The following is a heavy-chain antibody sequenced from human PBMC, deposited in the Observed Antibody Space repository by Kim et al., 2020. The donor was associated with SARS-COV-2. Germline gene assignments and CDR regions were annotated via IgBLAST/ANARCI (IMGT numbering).Heavy chain of an antibody. D-gene: IGHD1-26*01. Sequence: SETLSLTCTVSGGSISSSSYYWGWIRQPPGKGLEWIGSIYYSGSTYYNPSLKSRVTISVDTSKNQFSLKLSSVTAADTAVYYCARQGGDIVGATTCFDYWGQGTLVTVSS. CDR1: GGSISSSSYY. CDR2: IYYSGST. V-gene: IGHV4-39*01. CDR3: ARQGGDIVGATTCFDY. J-gene: IGHJ4*02.